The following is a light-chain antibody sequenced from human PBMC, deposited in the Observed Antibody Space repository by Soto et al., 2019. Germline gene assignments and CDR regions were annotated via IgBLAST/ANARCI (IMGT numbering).Light chain of an antibody. CDR3: QQYNNWRLLT. CDR2: GAS. Sequence: EIVMTQSPATLSVSPGERATLSCRASQSVSSNLAWYQQKPGQAPRLLIYGASTRATGIPARFSGSGSGTEFTLTISSLQSEDVAVYYYQQYNNWRLLTFGGGTKVEIK. CDR1: QSVSSN. J-gene: IGKJ4*01. V-gene: IGKV3-15*01.